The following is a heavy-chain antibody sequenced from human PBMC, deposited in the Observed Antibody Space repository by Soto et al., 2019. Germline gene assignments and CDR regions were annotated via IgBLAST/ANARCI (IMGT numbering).Heavy chain of an antibody. CDR3: ARGSWDDVSGHYYIDV. V-gene: IGHV6-1*02. CDR1: GDSVSRDSAA. D-gene: IGHD5-12*01. Sequence: QVQLQQSGPGLVKPSQSLSLTCAISGDSVSRDSAAWNGIRQTPSRVLEWLGRIYYRSKWLNTYEVSVNSRITISPDTSNNQFSLQLSSVTPEDTAVYYCARGSWDDVSGHYYIDVWDEGTTVTVSS. CDR2: IYYRSKWLN. J-gene: IGHJ6*03.